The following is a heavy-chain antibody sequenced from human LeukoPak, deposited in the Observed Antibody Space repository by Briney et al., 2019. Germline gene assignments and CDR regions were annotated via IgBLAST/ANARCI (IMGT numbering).Heavy chain of an antibody. CDR1: VFCLSSYA. J-gene: IGHJ4*02. D-gene: IGHD2-15*01. V-gene: IGHV3-23*01. CDR2: ISSSDDGT. Sequence: GWSLRLSCAASVFCLSSYAMSWVRQAPGKELEWVSAISSSDDGTYHAGSVRGRFTISMDSSKNTLYLQMNNLRTEDAAIYYCAKAPVTSCRGAFCYPLDSWGQGTLVTVSS. CDR3: AKAPVTSCRGAFCYPLDS.